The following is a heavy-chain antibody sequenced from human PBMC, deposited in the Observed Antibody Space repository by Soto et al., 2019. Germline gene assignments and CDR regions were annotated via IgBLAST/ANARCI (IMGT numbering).Heavy chain of an antibody. J-gene: IGHJ3*02. V-gene: IGHV3-7*01. CDR1: GFTFSSFW. Sequence: EVELVESGGGLVQRGGSLRLSCAASGFTFSSFWMNWVRQAPGKGLEWVANIKEDGSETHYVDSVKGRFTISRDNPKDSLYLQMDSLGAEDTAVYYCARTYCDDATCYGDRASDIWGQGTMVTVSS. CDR3: ARTYCDDATCYGDRASDI. CDR2: IKEDGSET. D-gene: IGHD2-2*01.